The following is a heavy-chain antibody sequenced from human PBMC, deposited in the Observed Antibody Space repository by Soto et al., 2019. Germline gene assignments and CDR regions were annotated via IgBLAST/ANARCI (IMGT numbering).Heavy chain of an antibody. D-gene: IGHD2-2*01. V-gene: IGHV3-30*18. Sequence: RRLSCAASGFTFSSHGMHWVRQAPGKGVEWVAVISYDGSNKYYADSVRGRFTISRDNSKDTLHLQMNSLRPDDTAVYYCVKERMEQYQVLPFFEYWGQGTLVTVSS. CDR1: GFTFSSHG. CDR3: VKERMEQYQVLPFFEY. CDR2: ISYDGSNK. J-gene: IGHJ4*02.